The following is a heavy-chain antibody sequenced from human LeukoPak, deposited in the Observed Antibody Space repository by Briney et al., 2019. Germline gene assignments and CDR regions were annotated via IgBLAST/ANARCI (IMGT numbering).Heavy chain of an antibody. CDR1: GFTFSSYG. J-gene: IGHJ6*02. D-gene: IGHD3-22*01. CDR3: ARGLSPGDYYDSSGYPGYGMDV. Sequence: PGGSLRLSCAASGFTFSSYGMHWVRQAPGKGLEWVAVIWYDGSNKYYADSVKGRFTISRDDSKNTLYLQMNSLRAEDTAVYYCARGLSPGDYYDSSGYPGYGMDVWGQGTTVTVSS. V-gene: IGHV3-33*01. CDR2: IWYDGSNK.